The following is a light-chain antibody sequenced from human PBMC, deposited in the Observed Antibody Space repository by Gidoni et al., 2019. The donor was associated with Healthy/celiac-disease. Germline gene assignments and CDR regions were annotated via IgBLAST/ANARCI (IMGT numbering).Light chain of an antibody. V-gene: IGKV3-11*01. CDR3: HQRSNWPPLT. CDR1: TSVSSY. J-gene: IGKJ4*01. CDR2: NAS. Sequence: EIMLTQPPATLSLSPGERATLSCSASTSVSSYFACYQQKHGQAPRLLIYNASNSATGIPAPSRGSGSGTDFTLTLSSLGPEAFAVYYCHQRSNWPPLTFGGGTKVEIK.